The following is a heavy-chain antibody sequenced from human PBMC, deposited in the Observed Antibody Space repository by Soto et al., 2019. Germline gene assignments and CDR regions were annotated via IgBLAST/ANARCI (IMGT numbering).Heavy chain of an antibody. CDR1: GYTFTSYD. CDR2: MNPNSGNT. CDR3: ARERSYGRAS. V-gene: IGHV1-8*01. Sequence: QVQLVQSGAEVKKPGASVKVSCKASGYTFTSYDINWVRQAPGQGLEWMGWMNPNSGNTVYAQKFQGRVTMTRNTSISTAYMELSSLRSEVTAVYYCARERSYGRASGGQGTLVTVSS. D-gene: IGHD5-18*01. J-gene: IGHJ4*02.